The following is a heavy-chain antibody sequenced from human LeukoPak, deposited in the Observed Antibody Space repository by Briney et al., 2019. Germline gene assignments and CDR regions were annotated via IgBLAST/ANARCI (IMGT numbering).Heavy chain of an antibody. CDR1: GFTFSSYA. CDR3: AKDPRMAPEGAVPPHDAFDI. Sequence: GGSLRLSCAASGFTFSSYAMSWVRQAPGKGLEWVSAISGSGGSTYYADSVKGRFTISRDNSKNTLYLQMNSLRAEDTAVYYCAKDPRMAPEGAVPPHDAFDIWGQGTMVTVSS. V-gene: IGHV3-23*01. D-gene: IGHD1-26*01. CDR2: ISGSGGST. J-gene: IGHJ3*02.